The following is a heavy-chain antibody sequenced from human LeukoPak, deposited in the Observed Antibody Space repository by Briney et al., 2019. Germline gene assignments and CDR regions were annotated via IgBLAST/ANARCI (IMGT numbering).Heavy chain of an antibody. J-gene: IGHJ4*02. CDR3: ASGRSGWYYFGY. CDR1: GGTFSSYA. V-gene: IGHV1-69*13. D-gene: IGHD6-19*01. CDR2: ITPIFGTA. Sequence: SVKVSCKASGGTFSSYAISWVRQAPGQGLEWMGGITPIFGTANYAQKFQGRVTITADESTSTAYMELSSLRSEDTAVYYCASGRSGWYYFGYWGQGTLVTVSS.